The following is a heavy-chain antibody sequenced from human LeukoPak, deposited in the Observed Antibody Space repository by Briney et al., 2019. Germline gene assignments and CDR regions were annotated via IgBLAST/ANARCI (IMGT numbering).Heavy chain of an antibody. J-gene: IGHJ4*02. CDR1: GGSISSYY. V-gene: IGHV4-59*01. CDR2: IYYSGST. CDR3: ASAPERVPAAYFGY. Sequence: SETLSLTCTVSGGSISSYYWSWIRQPPGKGLEWIGYIYYSGSTNYNPSLKSRVTISVDTSKNQFSLKLSSVTAADTAVYYCASAPERVPAAYFGYWGQGTLVTVSS. D-gene: IGHD5-24*01.